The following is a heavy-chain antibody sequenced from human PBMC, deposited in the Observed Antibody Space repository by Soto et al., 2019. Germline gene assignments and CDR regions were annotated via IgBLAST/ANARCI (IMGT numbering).Heavy chain of an antibody. Sequence: QVQLVQSGAEVKKPGSSVKVSCKASGGTFSSYAISWVRQDPGQGLEWMGGIIPIFGTANYAQKFQGRVTITADESTSTAYMELSSLRSEDTAVYYCARDLESYCSGGSCYAGDFYYYGMDVWGQGTTVTVSS. CDR3: ARDLESYCSGGSCYAGDFYYYGMDV. CDR2: IIPIFGTA. D-gene: IGHD2-15*01. V-gene: IGHV1-69*01. J-gene: IGHJ6*02. CDR1: GGTFSSYA.